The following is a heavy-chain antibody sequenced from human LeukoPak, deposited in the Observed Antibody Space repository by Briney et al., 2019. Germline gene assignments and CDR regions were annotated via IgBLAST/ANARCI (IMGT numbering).Heavy chain of an antibody. CDR2: IIPIFGTA. D-gene: IGHD4-17*01. CDR3: ARYYGDYYYMDV. V-gene: IGHV1-69*13. Sequence: GASVKVSCKASGGTFSSYAISWVRQAPGQGLEWMGGIIPIFGTANYAQKFQGRVTITADESTSTAYMELSSLRSEDTAVYYCARYYGDYYYMDVWGKGTTVTVS. CDR1: GGTFSSYA. J-gene: IGHJ6*03.